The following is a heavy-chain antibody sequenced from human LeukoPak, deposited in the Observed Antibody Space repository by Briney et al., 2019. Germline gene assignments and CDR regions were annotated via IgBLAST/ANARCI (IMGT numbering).Heavy chain of an antibody. CDR3: ARPKKRVVVAAGNWFDP. CDR1: GVSISSSNSY. Sequence: PSETLSLTCTVSGVSISSSNSYWGWIRQPPGKGLEWIGEINHSGSTNYNPSLKSRVTISVDTSKNQFSLKLSSVTAADTAVYYCARPKKRVVVAAGNWFDPWGQGTLVTVSS. D-gene: IGHD2-15*01. CDR2: INHSGST. V-gene: IGHV4-39*07. J-gene: IGHJ5*02.